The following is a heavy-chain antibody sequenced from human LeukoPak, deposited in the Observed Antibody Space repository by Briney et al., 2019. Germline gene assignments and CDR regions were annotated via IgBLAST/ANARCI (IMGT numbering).Heavy chain of an antibody. Sequence: ASVKVSCKASGYTFTGYYMHWVRQAPGQGLEWMGWINPNSGGTNYAQKFQGRVTLTTDTSTTTAYMELWSLRSDDTAVYYCARYHSISDHYYFDFWGQGTLVTVSS. V-gene: IGHV1-2*02. CDR2: INPNSGGT. D-gene: IGHD3-22*01. J-gene: IGHJ4*02. CDR1: GYTFTGYY. CDR3: ARYHSISDHYYFDF.